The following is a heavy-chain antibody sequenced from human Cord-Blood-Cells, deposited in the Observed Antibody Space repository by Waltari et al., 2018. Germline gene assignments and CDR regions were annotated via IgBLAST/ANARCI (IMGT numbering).Heavy chain of an antibody. V-gene: IGHV1-3*01. CDR3: ASQRGVVVVAATIRDYYGMDV. CDR1: GYTFTSYA. Sequence: QVQLVQSGAEVKKPGASVKVSCKASGYTFTSYAMHWVRQAPGQRLAWMGRINAGKANTKYYKKFQGRVSITRDTSASTAYMELGSLRSEDTAVYYCASQRGVVVVAATIRDYYGMDVWGQGTTVTVSS. J-gene: IGHJ6*02. CDR2: INAGKANT. D-gene: IGHD2-15*01.